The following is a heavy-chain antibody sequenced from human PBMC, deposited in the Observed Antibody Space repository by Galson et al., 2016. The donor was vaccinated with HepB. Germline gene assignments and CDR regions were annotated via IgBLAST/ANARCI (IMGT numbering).Heavy chain of an antibody. CDR2: ISSGTNT. D-gene: IGHD2-21*01. J-gene: IGHJ3*02. V-gene: IGHV3-66*04. CDR1: GFPFSGYA. Sequence: SLRLSCAASGFPFSGYAMNWVRQAPGKGLEWVSVISSGTNTDYADSVKGRFTISRDNSKNTVYLQLNSLRAEDTAVYYCAKHVVGSTRAAFEIWGQGTMVTVSS. CDR3: AKHVVGSTRAAFEI.